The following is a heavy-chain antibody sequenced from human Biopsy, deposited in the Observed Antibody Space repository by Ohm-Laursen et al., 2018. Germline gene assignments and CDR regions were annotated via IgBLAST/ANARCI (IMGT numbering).Heavy chain of an antibody. Sequence: ATVKISCKTSGYTFTSYGISWVRQAPGQGLEWMGWINTENGNTIYAQNLQGRVTMTADTSTSTAYMEVTSLRSDDTAVYYCARAKLEPVYYYYGMDVWGQGTTVTVSS. J-gene: IGHJ6*02. D-gene: IGHD1-1*01. CDR1: GYTFTSYG. CDR3: ARAKLEPVYYYYGMDV. V-gene: IGHV1-18*01. CDR2: INTENGNT.